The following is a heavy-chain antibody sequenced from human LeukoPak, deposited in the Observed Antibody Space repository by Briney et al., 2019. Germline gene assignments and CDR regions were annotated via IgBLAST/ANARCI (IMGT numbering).Heavy chain of an antibody. V-gene: IGHV3-7*01. Sequence: GGSLRLSCGASGFTFSTHWMGWVRQTPEKGLEWVADIKKDGSAKYYVDSVKGRFTISRDNAKNSLFLQMDSLRVEDTAIYYCAKDSAAGNLFDYWGQGTLVTVSS. CDR3: AKDSAAGNLFDY. J-gene: IGHJ4*02. CDR1: GFTFSTHW. CDR2: IKKDGSAK. D-gene: IGHD6-13*01.